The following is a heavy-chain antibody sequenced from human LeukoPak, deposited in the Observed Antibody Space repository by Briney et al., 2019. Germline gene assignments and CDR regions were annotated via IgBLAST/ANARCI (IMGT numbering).Heavy chain of an antibody. CDR2: INPNSGGT. J-gene: IGHJ5*02. Sequence: ASVKVSCKASGYTFTGYYMHWVRQAPGQGLEWMGWINPNSGGTNYAQKFQGRVTMTRDTSISTAYMELSGLRSDDTAVYYCARDGEDFWSGSNWFDPWGQGTLVTVSS. D-gene: IGHD3-3*01. CDR3: ARDGEDFWSGSNWFDP. CDR1: GYTFTGYY. V-gene: IGHV1-2*02.